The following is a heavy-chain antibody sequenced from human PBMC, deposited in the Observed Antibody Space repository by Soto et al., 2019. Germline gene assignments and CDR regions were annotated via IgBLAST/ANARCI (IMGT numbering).Heavy chain of an antibody. CDR1: GFTFSVYG. CDR3: AKIPTTLTTDTWFDP. V-gene: IGHV3-30*18. CDR2: ISYDDTNK. J-gene: IGHJ5*02. Sequence: QVQVVESGGGVVQPGRSLRLSCAASGFTFSVYGMHWVRQAPGKGLEWVAVISYDDTNKYYADSVKGRFTISRDNSKNTLDLQMDSLRADDTAVYYCAKIPTTLTTDTWFDPWGQGTLVTVSS. D-gene: IGHD4-17*01.